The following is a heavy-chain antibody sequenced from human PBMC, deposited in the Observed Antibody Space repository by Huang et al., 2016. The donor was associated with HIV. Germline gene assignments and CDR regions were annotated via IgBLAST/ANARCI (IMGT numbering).Heavy chain of an antibody. CDR3: ARAPATHSVSFY. CDR1: GDSIRSGGYY. J-gene: IGHJ4*02. Sequence: QVQLQESGPGLVKPSQTLSLTCTVSGDSIRSGGYYWTWIRQSPAKGLEWSGYIYYSGTSDYNPSLKSRVSISIDAFKNRVSLKLKSVTVADTAVYYCARAPATHSVSFYWGQGTLVTVSA. V-gene: IGHV4-30-4*08. D-gene: IGHD3-3*01. CDR2: IYYSGTS.